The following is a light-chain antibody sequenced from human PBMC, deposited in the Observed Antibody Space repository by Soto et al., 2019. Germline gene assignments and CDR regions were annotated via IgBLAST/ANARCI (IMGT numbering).Light chain of an antibody. V-gene: IGLV1-44*01. CDR1: SSNIETNT. Sequence: QSVLTQPPSASGTPGQRVTISCSGSSSNIETNTVDWYQHLPGTAPKVLIFNNNQRPSGVPDRFSGSKSGTSASLAISGLQSEDEADSYCAVWDDSLSGMVFGGGTKVTVL. CDR2: NNN. CDR3: AVWDDSLSGMV. J-gene: IGLJ2*01.